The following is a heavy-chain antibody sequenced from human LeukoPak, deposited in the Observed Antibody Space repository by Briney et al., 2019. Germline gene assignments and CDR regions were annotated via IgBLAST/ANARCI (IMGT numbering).Heavy chain of an antibody. Sequence: ASVKVSCKASGYTFTGYYMHWVRQAPGQGLEWMGRINPNSGGTNYAQKFQGRVTMTRDTSISTAYMELSRLRSDDTAVYYCAREGRGWLHYYYYYGMDVWGQGTTVTVSS. D-gene: IGHD6-19*01. CDR1: GYTFTGYY. V-gene: IGHV1-2*02. J-gene: IGHJ6*02. CDR3: AREGRGWLHYYYYYGMDV. CDR2: INPNSGGT.